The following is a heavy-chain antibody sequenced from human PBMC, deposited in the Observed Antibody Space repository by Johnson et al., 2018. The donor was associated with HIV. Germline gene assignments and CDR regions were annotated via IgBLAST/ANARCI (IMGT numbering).Heavy chain of an antibody. CDR3: AREVYRNFDFDAFDI. CDR2: IWYDGSNK. Sequence: QVQLVESGGGVVQPGRSLRLSCAASGFTFSSYGMHWVRQAPGKGLEWVAVIWYDGSNKYYADSVKGRFTISRDNSKNTLYVQMGSLRAEDMAVYYCAREVYRNFDFDAFDIWGQGTMVTVSS. J-gene: IGHJ3*02. V-gene: IGHV3-33*01. D-gene: IGHD2-8*01. CDR1: GFTFSSYG.